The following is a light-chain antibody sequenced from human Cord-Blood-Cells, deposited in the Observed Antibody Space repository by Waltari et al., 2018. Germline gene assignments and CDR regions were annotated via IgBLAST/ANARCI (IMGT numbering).Light chain of an antibody. J-gene: IGKJ4*01. V-gene: IGKV3-11*01. CDR1: QSVSSY. CDR2: DAS. CDR3: QQRSNWPPLT. Sequence: EIVLTHSPATLSLSPGERATPSCRASQSVSSYLAWYQQKPCQAPRLLIYDASNRATGIPARFSGSVSGTDFTLTISSLEPEDFAVYYCQQRSNWPPLTFGGGTKVEIK.